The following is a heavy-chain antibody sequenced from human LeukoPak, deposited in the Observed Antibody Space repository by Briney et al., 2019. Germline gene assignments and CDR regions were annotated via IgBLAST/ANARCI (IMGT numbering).Heavy chain of an antibody. V-gene: IGHV4-59*01. CDR3: ARGDTITLFGAFGY. J-gene: IGHJ4*02. D-gene: IGHD5-24*01. CDR1: GGSISGYY. Sequence: SETLSLTCTVSGGSISGYYWTWIRQSPGKGLEWIGYIYSSGNTDYDPSLKSRVTISLDTSKKQFSLKLSSVTAADTAVYYSARGDTITLFGAFGYWGQGILVTVSS. CDR2: IYSSGNT.